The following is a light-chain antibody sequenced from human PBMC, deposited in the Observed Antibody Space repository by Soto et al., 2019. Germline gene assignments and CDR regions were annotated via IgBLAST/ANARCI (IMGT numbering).Light chain of an antibody. Sequence: DIQMTQSPSSLSASVGDRVTITCRASQSISSYLNWYQQKPGKARKLLIYAASSLQSGVPSRFSGSESGTDFTLTISSLQPEDFATYYCQQSYSTPYTFGQGTKLEIK. J-gene: IGKJ2*01. CDR2: AAS. V-gene: IGKV1-39*01. CDR1: QSISSY. CDR3: QQSYSTPYT.